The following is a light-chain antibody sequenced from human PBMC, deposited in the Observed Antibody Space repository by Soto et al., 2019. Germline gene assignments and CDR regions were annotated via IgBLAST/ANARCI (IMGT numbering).Light chain of an antibody. J-gene: IGKJ3*01. Sequence: EIVLTQSPATLSLSPGERATLTCRASQSVSSYLAWYQQKPGQAPRLLIYDASNRATGLPARFSGSGSGTDFTLTISRLEPEDFAVYSCQQRSNWPPRFTFGPGTKVDIK. CDR2: DAS. CDR3: QQRSNWPPRFT. CDR1: QSVSSY. V-gene: IGKV3-11*01.